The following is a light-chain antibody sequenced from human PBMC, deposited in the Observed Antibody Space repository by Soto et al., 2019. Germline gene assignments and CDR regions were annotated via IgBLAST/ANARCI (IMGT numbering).Light chain of an antibody. Sequence: QSVLTQPPSVSAAPGQKVTISCSGSRSNIGIHYVSWYQQLPGTAPKLLIYEANKRPAGVPDRFSGSKSGASATLGITGLQTGDEADYYCGTWDGSLTAWVFGGGTKLTGL. CDR1: RSNIGIHY. CDR2: EAN. J-gene: IGLJ3*02. V-gene: IGLV1-51*02. CDR3: GTWDGSLTAWV.